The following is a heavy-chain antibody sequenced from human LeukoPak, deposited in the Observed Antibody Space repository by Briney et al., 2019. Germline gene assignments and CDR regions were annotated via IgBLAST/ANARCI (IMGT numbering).Heavy chain of an antibody. CDR3: ARGMGSSWYRGLLGRGAFDI. Sequence: ASAKVSCKASGYTFTSYDINWVRQATGQGLEWMGWMNPNSGNTGYAQKFQGRVTMTRNTSISTAYMELSSLRSEDTAVYYCARGMGSSWYRGLLGRGAFDIWGQGTMVTVSS. J-gene: IGHJ3*02. CDR2: MNPNSGNT. CDR1: GYTFTSYD. D-gene: IGHD6-13*01. V-gene: IGHV1-8*01.